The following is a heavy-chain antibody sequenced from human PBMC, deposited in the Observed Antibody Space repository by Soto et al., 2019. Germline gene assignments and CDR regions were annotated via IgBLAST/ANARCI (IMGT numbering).Heavy chain of an antibody. CDR1: GGSISSGGYY. D-gene: IGHD2-15*01. Sequence: SETLSLTCTVSGGSISSGGYYWSWIRQQPGKGLEWIGYIYYSGSTYYNPSLKSRVTISVDTSKNQFSLKLSSVTAADTAVYYCARREDMSWFDPWGQGTLVTVSS. CDR2: IYYSGST. V-gene: IGHV4-31*03. J-gene: IGHJ5*02. CDR3: ARREDMSWFDP.